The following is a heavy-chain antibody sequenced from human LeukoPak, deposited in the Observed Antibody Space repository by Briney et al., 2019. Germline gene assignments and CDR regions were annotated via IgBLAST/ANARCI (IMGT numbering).Heavy chain of an antibody. J-gene: IGHJ4*02. Sequence: SETLSLTCAVYGGSFSGYYWSWIRQPPGKGLEWLGEINHSGSTNYNPSLKSRVTISVDTSKNQFSLKLSSVTAADTAVYYCARRRRVLGAHYFDYWGQGTLVTVSS. D-gene: IGHD1-26*01. CDR1: GGSFSGYY. CDR2: INHSGST. V-gene: IGHV4-34*01. CDR3: ARRRRVLGAHYFDY.